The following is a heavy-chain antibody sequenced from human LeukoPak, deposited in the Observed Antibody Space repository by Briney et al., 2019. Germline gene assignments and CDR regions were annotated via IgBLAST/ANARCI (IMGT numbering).Heavy chain of an antibody. Sequence: PSETLSLTCAVSGGSIGSGDYPWSWIRQPPGKGLEWIGYIFHTGHTSYNPSLKSRATISVDMSKNQLSLKLSSVTAADTAVYYCARGFYGSGSQFDYWGQGTLVTVSS. CDR1: GGSIGSGDYP. CDR2: IFHTGHT. J-gene: IGHJ4*02. V-gene: IGHV4-30-2*01. CDR3: ARGFYGSGSQFDY. D-gene: IGHD3-10*01.